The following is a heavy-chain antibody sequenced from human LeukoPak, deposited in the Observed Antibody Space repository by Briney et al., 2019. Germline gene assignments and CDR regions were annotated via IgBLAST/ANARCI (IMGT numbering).Heavy chain of an antibody. CDR3: AKVGYCSSTSCYALGGSWFDP. V-gene: IGHV3-23*01. CDR2: ISGSGGST. Sequence: GGSLRLSCAASGFTFSSYAMSWVRQAPGKGLEWVSAISGSGGSTYYADSVKGRFTISRDNSKNTLYLQMNSLRAEDTAVYYCAKVGYCSSTSCYALGGSWFDPWGQGTLVTVSS. J-gene: IGHJ5*02. D-gene: IGHD2-2*01. CDR1: GFTFSSYA.